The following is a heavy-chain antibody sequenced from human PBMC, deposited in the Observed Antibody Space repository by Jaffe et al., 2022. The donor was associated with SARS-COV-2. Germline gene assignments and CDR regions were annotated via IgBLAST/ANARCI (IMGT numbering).Heavy chain of an antibody. J-gene: IGHJ6*02. D-gene: IGHD3-3*01. CDR1: GFTFSSYA. CDR2: ISGSGGST. CDR3: AKEAVFGVVIYYYGMDV. V-gene: IGHV3-23*01. Sequence: EVQLLESGGGLVQPGGSLRLSCAASGFTFSSYAMSWVRQAPGKGLEWVSAISGSGGSTYYADSVKGRFTISRDNSKNTLYLQMNSLRAEDTAVYYCAKEAVFGVVIYYYGMDVWGQGTTVTVSS.